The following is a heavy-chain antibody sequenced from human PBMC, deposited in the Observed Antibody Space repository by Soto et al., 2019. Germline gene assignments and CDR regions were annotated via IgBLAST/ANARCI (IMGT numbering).Heavy chain of an antibody. V-gene: IGHV3-30-3*01. D-gene: IGHD3-3*01. CDR1: GFTFSSYA. Sequence: QVQLVESGGGVVQPGRSLRLSCAASGFTFSSYAMHWVRQAPGKGLEWVAVISYDGSNKYYADSVKGRFTISRDNSKNTLYLQMNSLRAEETAVYYCARGWRFLEWLSPTYYFDYWGQGTLVTVSS. CDR2: ISYDGSNK. CDR3: ARGWRFLEWLSPTYYFDY. J-gene: IGHJ4*02.